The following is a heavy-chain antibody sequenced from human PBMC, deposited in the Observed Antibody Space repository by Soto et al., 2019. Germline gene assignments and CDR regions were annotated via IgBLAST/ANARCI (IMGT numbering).Heavy chain of an antibody. D-gene: IGHD1-26*01. CDR1: GFTFSSYA. CDR2: ISGSGSTI. Sequence: PGGSLRLSCAASGFTFSSYAVSWVRQAPGKGPEWISSISGSGSTIYYADSVKGRFTISRDNSKNTLYLHINSLRPEDTAVYFCARDTGGRLDYWGQGTLVTVSS. CDR3: ARDTGGRLDY. V-gene: IGHV3-23*01. J-gene: IGHJ4*02.